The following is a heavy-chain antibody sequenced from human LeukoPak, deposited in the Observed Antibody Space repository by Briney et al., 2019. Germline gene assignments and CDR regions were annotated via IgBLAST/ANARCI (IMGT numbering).Heavy chain of an antibody. CDR3: ARGLYYYDSSGYGDWFDP. CDR2: ISYDGSNK. D-gene: IGHD3-22*01. CDR1: GFTFSSYA. Sequence: PGGSLRLSCAASGFTFSSYAMHWVRQAPGKGLEWVAVISYDGSNKYYADPVKGRFTISRDNSKNTLYLQMNSLRAEDTAVYYCARGLYYYDSSGYGDWFDPWGQGTLVTVSS. V-gene: IGHV3-30-3*01. J-gene: IGHJ5*02.